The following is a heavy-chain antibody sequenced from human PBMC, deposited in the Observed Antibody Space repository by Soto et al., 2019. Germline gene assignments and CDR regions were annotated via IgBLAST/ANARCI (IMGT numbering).Heavy chain of an antibody. D-gene: IGHD3-16*01. Sequence: PSETLSLTCTLSGDSLRNQYWNLLRRPPGRGLEWIGYIYRSGSTKYNPSLKSRLTISVDTSKNQFSLKLSSVTAADTAVYYCARTLDYGHMDVWGKGTTVTVSS. CDR1: GDSLRNQY. V-gene: IGHV4-4*09. CDR3: ARTLDYGHMDV. J-gene: IGHJ6*03. CDR2: IYRSGST.